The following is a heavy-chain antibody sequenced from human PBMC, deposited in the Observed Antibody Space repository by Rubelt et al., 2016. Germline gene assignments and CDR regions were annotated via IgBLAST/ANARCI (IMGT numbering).Heavy chain of an antibody. CDR3: AKPAYSSSSDY. Sequence: KGLEWVAVIWYDGSNKYYADSVKGRFTISRDNSKNTLYLQMDCLRAEDTAVYYCAKPAYSSSSDYWGQGTLVTVSS. V-gene: IGHV3-33*06. J-gene: IGHJ4*02. CDR2: IWYDGSNK. D-gene: IGHD6-6*01.